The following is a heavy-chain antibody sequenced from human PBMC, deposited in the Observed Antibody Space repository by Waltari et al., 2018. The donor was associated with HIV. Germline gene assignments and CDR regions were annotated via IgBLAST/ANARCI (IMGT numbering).Heavy chain of an antibody. CDR2: ISYDGSNK. J-gene: IGHJ6*02. CDR3: AKPAAMASYGMDV. D-gene: IGHD5-18*01. V-gene: IGHV3-30*18. CDR1: GFTFSGYG. Sequence: QVQLVESGGGVVQPGRSLRLSCAASGFTFSGYGMHWVRQAPGKGLEWVAVISYDGSNKYYADSVKGRFTISRDNSKNTLYLQMNSLRAEDTAVYYCAKPAAMASYGMDVWGQGTTVTVSS.